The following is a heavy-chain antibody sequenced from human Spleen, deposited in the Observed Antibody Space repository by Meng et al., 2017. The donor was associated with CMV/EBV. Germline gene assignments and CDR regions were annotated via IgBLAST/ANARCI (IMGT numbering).Heavy chain of an antibody. CDR1: GFTLRFYA. CDR3: GSFKQQVGGIYWHLDL. D-gene: IGHD1/OR15-1a*01. J-gene: IGHJ2*01. CDR2: ILGGGNT. V-gene: IGHV3-66*02. Sequence: GESLKISCSASGFTLRFYAMSWVRQAPGKGLEWVSIILGGGNTYYADSVKGRFTISRDNSRNTLYLQMNSLRTEDTALYYCGSFKQQVGGIYWHLDLWGRGTLVTVSS.